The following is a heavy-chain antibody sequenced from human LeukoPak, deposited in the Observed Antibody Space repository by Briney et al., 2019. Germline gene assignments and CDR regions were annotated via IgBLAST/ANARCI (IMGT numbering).Heavy chain of an antibody. D-gene: IGHD6-13*01. CDR1: GFTFSSYW. Sequence: GGSLRLSCAASGFTFSSYWMSWVRQAPGKGLEWVAIIKQDGSERYYVDSVKGRFTISRDNAKNSLYLQMNSLRAEDTSVYYCARAGSSSWYICDWGRGTLVTVSS. J-gene: IGHJ4*02. V-gene: IGHV3-7*03. CDR2: IKQDGSER. CDR3: ARAGSSSWYICD.